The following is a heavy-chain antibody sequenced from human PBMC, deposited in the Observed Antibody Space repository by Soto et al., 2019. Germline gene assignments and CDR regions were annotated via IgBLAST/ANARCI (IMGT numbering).Heavy chain of an antibody. Sequence: SDTLSLTCIVYGDSVTSGSYYWTWLRQTPGKGLEWIGYISYTGRTKYNPPLHSRVTISVDTSKNDFSLNLSSVTAADTAVYFCARGWVLLPYYVMNVWGHGTAVTVSS. V-gene: IGHV4-61*03. CDR2: ISYTGRT. J-gene: IGHJ6*02. CDR3: ARGWVLLPYYVMNV. CDR1: GDSVTSGSYY. D-gene: IGHD1-1*01.